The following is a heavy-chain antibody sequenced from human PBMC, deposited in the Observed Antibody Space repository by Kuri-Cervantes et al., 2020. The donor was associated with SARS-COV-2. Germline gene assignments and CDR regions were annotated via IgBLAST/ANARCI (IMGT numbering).Heavy chain of an antibody. CDR2: INPNSGGT. V-gene: IGHV1-2*02. CDR1: GGTFSSYA. Sequence: ASVKVSSKASGGTFSSYAISWVRQAPGQGLEWMGWINPNSGGTNYAQKFQGRVTMTRDTSISTAYMELSRLRSDDTAVYYCAREGVGAHKGYYMDVWGKGTTVTVSS. J-gene: IGHJ6*03. CDR3: AREGVGAHKGYYMDV. D-gene: IGHD1-26*01.